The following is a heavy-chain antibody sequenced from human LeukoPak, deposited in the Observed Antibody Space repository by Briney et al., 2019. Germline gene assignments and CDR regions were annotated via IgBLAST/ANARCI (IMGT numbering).Heavy chain of an antibody. J-gene: IGHJ6*03. CDR3: ARCPVGSNYYFYMDV. Sequence: PSETLSLTCTVSGGSISSGSYYWSWIRQPAGKGLEWIGRIYTSGSTNYNPSLKSRVTISVDTSKNQFSLKLSSVTAADTAVYYCARCPVGSNYYFYMDVWGKGTTVTVSS. D-gene: IGHD2-2*01. CDR2: IYTSGST. V-gene: IGHV4-61*02. CDR1: GGSISSGSYY.